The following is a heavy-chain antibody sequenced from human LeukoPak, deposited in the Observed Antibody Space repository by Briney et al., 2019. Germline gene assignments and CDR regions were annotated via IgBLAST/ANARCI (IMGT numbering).Heavy chain of an antibody. CDR3: AKMAMVTRFDY. Sequence: GGSLRLSCAASGFTFSTYAMTWVRQAPGKGPEWVSAISGSGGSTYYADSVKGRFTISRDNSKNTLYLQMNSLRAEDTAVYYCAKMAMVTRFDYWGQGTLVTVSS. CDR2: ISGSGGST. J-gene: IGHJ4*02. V-gene: IGHV3-23*01. CDR1: GFTFSTYA. D-gene: IGHD5-18*01.